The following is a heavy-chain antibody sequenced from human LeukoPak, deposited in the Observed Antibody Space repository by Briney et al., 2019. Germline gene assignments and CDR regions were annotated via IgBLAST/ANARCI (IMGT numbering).Heavy chain of an antibody. CDR2: INTNTGNP. CDR1: GYTFTSYA. Sequence: ASVKVSCKASGYTFTSYAMNWVRQAPGQGLEWMGWINTNTGNPTYAQGFTGRFVFSLDTSVSTAYLQISSLKAEDTAVYYCARHTTVTTTYYMFDPWGQGTLVTVSS. J-gene: IGHJ5*02. D-gene: IGHD4-17*01. V-gene: IGHV7-4-1*02. CDR3: ARHTTVTTTYYMFDP.